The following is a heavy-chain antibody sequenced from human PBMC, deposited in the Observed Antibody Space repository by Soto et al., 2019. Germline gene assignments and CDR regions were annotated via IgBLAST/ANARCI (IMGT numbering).Heavy chain of an antibody. CDR3: ARQGGSGSYYNSF. CDR1: GGSISSSSYY. CDR2: IYYSGST. J-gene: IGHJ4*02. D-gene: IGHD3-10*01. Sequence: SETVSLTCTVSGGSISSSSYYWGWIRQPPGKGLEWIGSIYYSGSTYYNPSLKSRVTISVDTSKNQFSLKLSSVTAADTAVYYCARQGGSGSYYNSFWGQGTLVTVSS. V-gene: IGHV4-39*01.